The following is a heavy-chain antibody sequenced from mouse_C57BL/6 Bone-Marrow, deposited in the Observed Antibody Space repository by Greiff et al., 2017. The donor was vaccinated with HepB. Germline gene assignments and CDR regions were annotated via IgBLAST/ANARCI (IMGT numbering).Heavy chain of an antibody. J-gene: IGHJ1*03. D-gene: IGHD1-1*01. V-gene: IGHV14-3*01. Sequence: DVKLQESVAELVRPGASVKLSCTASGFNIKNTYMHWVKQRPEQGLEWIGRIDPANGDTKYAPKFQGKATITADTSSNTAYLQLSSLTSEDTAIYYCARSTTVVAHWYFDVWGTGTTVTVSS. CDR1: GFNIKNTY. CDR3: ARSTTVVAHWYFDV. CDR2: IDPANGDT.